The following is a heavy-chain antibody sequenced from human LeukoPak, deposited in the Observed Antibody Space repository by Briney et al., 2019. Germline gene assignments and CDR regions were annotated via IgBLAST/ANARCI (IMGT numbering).Heavy chain of an antibody. V-gene: IGHV1-69*04. Sequence: SVKVSWQASGCTFSSYAISWVRQAPGQGLEWMGMIIPILGIANYAQKFQGRVTITADKSTSTAYMELRNLRSEDTAVYYCARGGVGYCSSTSCLPVDYWGQGTLVTVS. D-gene: IGHD2-2*01. CDR3: ARGGVGYCSSTSCLPVDY. J-gene: IGHJ4*02. CDR2: IIPILGIA. CDR1: GCTFSSYA.